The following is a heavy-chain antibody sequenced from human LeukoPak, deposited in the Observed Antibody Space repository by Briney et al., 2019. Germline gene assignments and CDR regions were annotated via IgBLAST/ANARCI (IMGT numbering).Heavy chain of an antibody. D-gene: IGHD6-6*01. CDR3: AREGYSSSYYYMDV. CDR2: MNPNSGNT. CDR1: GGTFSSYA. Sequence: ASVKVSCKASGGTFSSYAISWVRHAPGQGLEWMGCMNPNSGNTGYAQKVQGRVTITRTPSISTAYMALSSLRSEDTAVYYCAREGYSSSYYYMDVWGKGTTVTVSS. V-gene: IGHV1-8*03. J-gene: IGHJ6*03.